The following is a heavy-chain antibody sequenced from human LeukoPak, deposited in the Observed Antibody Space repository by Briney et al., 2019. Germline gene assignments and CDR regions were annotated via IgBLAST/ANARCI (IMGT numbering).Heavy chain of an antibody. CDR2: IYYSGST. V-gene: IGHV4-39*01. CDR3: ARTSCSSTSCLPPYHRYYDMDV. Sequence: SETLSLTCTVSGGSISSSYYYWGWIRQPPGKGLEWIGSIYYSGSTYYNPSLKSRVTISVDTSKNQFSLKLRSVTAADTAVYYCARTSCSSTSCLPPYHRYYDMDVWGQGTTVTVSS. CDR1: GGSISSSYYY. D-gene: IGHD2-2*01. J-gene: IGHJ6*02.